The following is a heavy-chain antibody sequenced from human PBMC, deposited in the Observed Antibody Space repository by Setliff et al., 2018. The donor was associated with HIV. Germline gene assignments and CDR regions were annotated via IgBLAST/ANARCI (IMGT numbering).Heavy chain of an antibody. D-gene: IGHD3-16*02. V-gene: IGHV4-39*01. Sequence: PSETLSLTCSVSGASIRGHYWGWIRQPPGKGLEWIGTVYYTGSTFYNPSLESRVTISVDTSKNQFSLKLRSVTATDTTVYYCARLILGELSLFGPYWYFDLWGRGTLVTVSS. CDR3: ARLILGELSLFGPYWYFDL. CDR2: VYYTGST. CDR1: GASIRGHY. J-gene: IGHJ2*01.